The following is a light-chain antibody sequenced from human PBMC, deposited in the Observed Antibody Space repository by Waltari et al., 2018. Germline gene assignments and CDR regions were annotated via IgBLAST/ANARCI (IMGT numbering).Light chain of an antibody. CDR3: VLYMDSGVWV. Sequence: QTVVTQEPSVSVSPGGTVTLTCALSSGSVSTSFYPSWYQQTPGQAPRTLIYSTNPRLCGVPNRFSGSILGNKAALTIAGAQADDEADYYCVLYMDSGVWVFGGGTKLTVL. V-gene: IGLV8-61*01. J-gene: IGLJ3*02. CDR1: SGSVSTSFY. CDR2: STN.